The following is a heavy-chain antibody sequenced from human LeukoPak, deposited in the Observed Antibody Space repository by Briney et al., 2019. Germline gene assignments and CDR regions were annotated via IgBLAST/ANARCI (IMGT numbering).Heavy chain of an antibody. D-gene: IGHD6-13*01. J-gene: IGHJ4*02. CDR3: AKELAAAAGLFDY. Sequence: GGTLRLSCAASGFIFSSYGMTWVRQAPGKGLEWVSAISGSGGSTYYADSVKGRFTISRDNSKNTLYLQMNSLRAEDTAVYYCAKELAAAAGLFDYWGQGTLVTVSS. V-gene: IGHV3-23*01. CDR1: GFIFSSYG. CDR2: ISGSGGST.